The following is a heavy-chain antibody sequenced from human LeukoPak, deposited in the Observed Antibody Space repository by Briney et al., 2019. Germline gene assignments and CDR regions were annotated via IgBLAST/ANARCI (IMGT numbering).Heavy chain of an antibody. V-gene: IGHV4-4*09. CDR3: ARLQSDYDFWSGYYPYYYYYMDV. Sequence: SETLSLTCTVSGGSISSYYWSWIRQPPGKGLEWIGYIYTSGSTNYNPSLKSRVTISVDTSKNQFSQKLSSVTAADTAVYYCARLQSDYDFWSGYYPYYYYYMDVWGKGTTVTVSS. J-gene: IGHJ6*03. D-gene: IGHD3-3*01. CDR2: IYTSGST. CDR1: GGSISSYY.